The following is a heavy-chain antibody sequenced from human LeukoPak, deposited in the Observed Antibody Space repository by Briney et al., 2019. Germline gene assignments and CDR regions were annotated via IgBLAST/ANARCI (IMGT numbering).Heavy chain of an antibody. Sequence: SVKVSCKASGGTFSSYAISWVRQAPGQGLEWMRRIIPIFGTANYAQKFQGRVTITADESTSTAYMELSSLRSEDTAVYYCASTLYYYDSSGYSLWGQGTLVTVSS. J-gene: IGHJ4*02. CDR2: IIPIFGTA. V-gene: IGHV1-69*13. CDR1: GGTFSSYA. D-gene: IGHD3-22*01. CDR3: ASTLYYYDSSGYSL.